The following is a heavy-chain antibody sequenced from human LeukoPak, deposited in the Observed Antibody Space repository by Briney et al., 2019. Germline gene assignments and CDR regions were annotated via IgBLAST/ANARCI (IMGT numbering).Heavy chain of an antibody. V-gene: IGHV3-9*01. Sequence: GRSLRLSCAASGFTFDDYAMHWVRQAPGKGLEWVSGISWNSGSIAYVDSVKGRFTISRDNAKNSLYLQMNSLRAEDTALYYCAKDSEPFTRTLDYWGQGTLVTVSS. CDR1: GFTFDDYA. J-gene: IGHJ4*02. CDR2: ISWNSGSI. CDR3: AKDSEPFTRTLDY. D-gene: IGHD1-14*01.